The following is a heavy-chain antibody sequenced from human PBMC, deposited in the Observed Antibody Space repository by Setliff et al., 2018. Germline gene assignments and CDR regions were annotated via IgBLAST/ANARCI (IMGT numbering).Heavy chain of an antibody. CDR1: GHLFKSYG. Sequence: ASVKVSCKAAGHLFKSYGISWVRQAPGQGLEWMGWISSYNDVTNYAQSFQGRVTMTTDTSKSAAYMDLRGLRSDDTAVYYCAISTLSICSGGSCPNAFDVWGQGTMVTVS. J-gene: IGHJ3*01. CDR3: AISTLSICSGGSCPNAFDV. CDR2: ISSYNDVT. D-gene: IGHD2-15*01. V-gene: IGHV1-18*01.